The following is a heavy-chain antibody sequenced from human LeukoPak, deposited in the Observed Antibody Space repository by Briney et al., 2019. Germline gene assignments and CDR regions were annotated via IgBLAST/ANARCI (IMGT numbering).Heavy chain of an antibody. D-gene: IGHD1-26*01. CDR1: GFTVSSNY. Sequence: GGSLRLSCAASGFTVSSNYMSWVRQAPGKGLEWVSVIYSGGSIYYADSVKGRFTISRDNSKNTLYLQMNSLRAEDTAVYYCARGIVGAFNWFDPRGQGTLVTVSS. CDR2: IYSGGSI. V-gene: IGHV3-66*01. CDR3: ARGIVGAFNWFDP. J-gene: IGHJ5*02.